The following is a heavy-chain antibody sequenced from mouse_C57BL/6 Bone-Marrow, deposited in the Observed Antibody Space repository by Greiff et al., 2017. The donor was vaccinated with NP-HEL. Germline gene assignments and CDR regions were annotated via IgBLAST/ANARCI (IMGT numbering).Heavy chain of an antibody. D-gene: IGHD2-10*01. J-gene: IGHJ4*01. CDR3: ASQAYPYAMDY. V-gene: IGHV1-81*01. Sequence: QVQLQQSGAELARPGASVKLSCKASGYTFTSYGISWVKQRTGQGLEWIGEIYPRSGNTYYNEKFKGKATLTADKSSSTAYMELRSLTSEDSAVYFCASQAYPYAMDYWGQGTSVTVSS. CDR2: IYPRSGNT. CDR1: GYTFTSYG.